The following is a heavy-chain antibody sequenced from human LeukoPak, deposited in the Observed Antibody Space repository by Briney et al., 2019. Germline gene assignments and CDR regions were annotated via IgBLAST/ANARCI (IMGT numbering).Heavy chain of an antibody. D-gene: IGHD3-22*01. V-gene: IGHV1-2*02. CDR2: INPNSGGT. J-gene: IGHJ4*02. CDR1: GYTFTGYY. Sequence: GASVKVSCKASGYTFTGYYMHWVRQAPGQGLEWMGWINPNSGGTNYAQKFQGRVTMTRDTSISTAYMELSRLRSDDTAVYYCAIHKYYYDSSGQPSFDYWGQGTLVTVSS. CDR3: AIHKYYYDSSGQPSFDY.